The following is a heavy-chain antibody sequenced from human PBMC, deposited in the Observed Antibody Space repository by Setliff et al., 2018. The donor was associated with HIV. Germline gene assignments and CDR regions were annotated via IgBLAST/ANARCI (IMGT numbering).Heavy chain of an antibody. CDR1: GGSISSHY. V-gene: IGHV4-59*11. J-gene: IGHJ3*02. CDR2: IYYSGST. Sequence: SETLSLTCTVSGGSISSHYWSWIRQPPGKGLEWIGYIYYSGSTNYNPSLKSRVTISVDTSKNQFSLKLSSVTAADTAVYYCASGPRGIAVAGDAFDIWGQGTMVTVSS. D-gene: IGHD6-19*01. CDR3: ASGPRGIAVAGDAFDI.